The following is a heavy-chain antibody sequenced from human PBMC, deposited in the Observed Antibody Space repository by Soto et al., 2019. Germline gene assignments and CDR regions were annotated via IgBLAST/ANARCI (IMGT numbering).Heavy chain of an antibody. CDR2: ISGSGGST. CDR1: GFTFSTYA. V-gene: IGHV3-23*01. J-gene: IGHJ4*02. Sequence: GGSLRLSCAASGFTFSTYAMSWVRQAPGKGLEWVSGISGSGGSTYYADSVKGRSTISRDNSKNTLYLQMNSLRAEDTAVYYCAKLSSPINDLAEPGPDYWGQGTLVTVSS. D-gene: IGHD6-13*01. CDR3: AKLSSPINDLAEPGPDY.